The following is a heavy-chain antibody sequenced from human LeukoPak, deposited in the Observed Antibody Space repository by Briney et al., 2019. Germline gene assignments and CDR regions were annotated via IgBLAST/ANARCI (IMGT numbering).Heavy chain of an antibody. D-gene: IGHD3-9*01. CDR1: GFTFSSYA. CDR3: AKSDLDWSYYYYGMDV. V-gene: IGHV3-23*01. J-gene: IGHJ6*02. CDR2: ISGSGGST. Sequence: GGSLRLSCAASGFTFSSYAMSWVRQAPGKGLEWVSAISGSGGSTYYADSVKGRFTISRDNSKNTLYLQMNSLRAEDTAVYYCAKSDLDWSYYYYGMDVWGQGTTVTVSS.